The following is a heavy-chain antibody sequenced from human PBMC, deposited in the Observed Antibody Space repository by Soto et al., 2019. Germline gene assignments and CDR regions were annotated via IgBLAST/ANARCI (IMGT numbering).Heavy chain of an antibody. CDR1: GYTSTSYD. D-gene: IGHD3-10*01. J-gene: IGHJ6*02. V-gene: IGHV1-8*01. CDR3: ARRGRMVRGVIIVDGMDV. CDR2: MNPNSGNT. Sequence: QVQLVQSGAEVKKPGASVKVSCKASGYTSTSYDINWVRQATGQGLEWMGWMNPNSGNTGYAQKFQGRVTMTRNTSISTAYMELSSLRSEDTAVYYCARRGRMVRGVIIVDGMDVWGQGTTVTVSS.